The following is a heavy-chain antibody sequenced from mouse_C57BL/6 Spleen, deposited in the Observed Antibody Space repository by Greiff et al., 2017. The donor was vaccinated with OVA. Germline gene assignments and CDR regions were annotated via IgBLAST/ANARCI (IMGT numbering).Heavy chain of an antibody. CDR3: ARDGYYDAMDY. V-gene: IGHV3-6*01. CDR2: ISYDGSN. J-gene: IGHJ4*01. D-gene: IGHD2-2*01. Sequence: EVQLQESGPGLVKPSQSLSLTCSVTGYSITSGYYWNWIRQFPGNKLEWMGYISYDGSNNYNPSLKNRISITRDTSKNQFFLKLNSVTTEDTATYCCARDGYYDAMDYWGQGTSVTVAS. CDR1: GYSITSGYY.